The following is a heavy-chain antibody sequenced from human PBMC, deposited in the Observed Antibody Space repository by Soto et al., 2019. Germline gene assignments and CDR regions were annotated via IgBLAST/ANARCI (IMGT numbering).Heavy chain of an antibody. D-gene: IGHD6-6*01. CDR2: IWYDGSNT. CDR3: ASLDSSSPHFDF. J-gene: IGHJ4*02. Sequence: QVQLVESGGGVVQPGRSLRLSCAASGFTFSAYGMHWVRQSPGKGLEWVAVIWYDGSNTDYADSVKGRFTISRDNSKNTLYLQMNSLRAEDTAVYYCASLDSSSPHFDFWGQGTLVTVSS. V-gene: IGHV3-33*01. CDR1: GFTFSAYG.